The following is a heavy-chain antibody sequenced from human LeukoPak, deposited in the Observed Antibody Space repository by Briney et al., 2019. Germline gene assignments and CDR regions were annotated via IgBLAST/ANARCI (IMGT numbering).Heavy chain of an antibody. Sequence: ASVKVSCKASGYTFTSYYMHWVRQAPGQGLERMGIINPSGGSTSYAQKFQGRVTMTRDTSTSTVYMELSSLRSEDTAVYYCARDPGYSYGPPDYYFDYWGQGTLVTVSS. CDR2: INPSGGST. J-gene: IGHJ4*02. CDR3: ARDPGYSYGPPDYYFDY. V-gene: IGHV1-46*01. CDR1: GYTFTSYY. D-gene: IGHD5-18*01.